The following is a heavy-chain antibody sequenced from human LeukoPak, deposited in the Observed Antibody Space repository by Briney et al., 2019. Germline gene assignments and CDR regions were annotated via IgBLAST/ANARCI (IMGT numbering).Heavy chain of an antibody. V-gene: IGHV1-46*01. J-gene: IGHJ6*02. Sequence: ASVKVSCKASGYTFTSYYMHWVRQAPGQGPEWMGIINPSGGSTSYTQKFQGRVTMTRDTSTSTVYMELSSLRSEDTAVYYCARDRVERQWLVIAFYYYYGMDVWGQGTTVTVSS. D-gene: IGHD6-19*01. CDR2: INPSGGST. CDR3: ARDRVERQWLVIAFYYYYGMDV. CDR1: GYTFTSYY.